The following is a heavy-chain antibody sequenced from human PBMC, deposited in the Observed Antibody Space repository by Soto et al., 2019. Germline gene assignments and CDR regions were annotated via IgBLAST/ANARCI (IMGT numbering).Heavy chain of an antibody. V-gene: IGHV3-23*01. CDR1: GFTFSSYA. CDR3: ARDLVDYYDSSGYYDYYYYGMDV. CDR2: IRGSGGST. Sequence: EVQLLESGGGLVQPGGSLRLSCAASGFTFSSYAMSWVRQAPGKGLEWVSAIRGSGGSTYYADSVKGRFTISRDNAKNSMYLQMNSLRAEDTAVYYCARDLVDYYDSSGYYDYYYYGMDVWGQGTTVTVSS. D-gene: IGHD3-22*01. J-gene: IGHJ6*02.